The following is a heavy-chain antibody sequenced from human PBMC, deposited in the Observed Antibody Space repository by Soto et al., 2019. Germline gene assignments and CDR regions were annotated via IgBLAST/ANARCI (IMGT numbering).Heavy chain of an antibody. D-gene: IGHD3-9*01. Sequence: GSLRLSCAASGFTFSSYAMSWVRQAPGKGLEWVSAISGGGGSTYYADSVKGRFTLSRDNSENTLYLQMNNLRAEDTAVYYFSKGYGPGWHPYYFEYWGQGTLVTVSS. CDR2: ISGGGGST. V-gene: IGHV3-23*01. J-gene: IGHJ4*01. CDR3: SKGYGPGWHPYYFEY. CDR1: GFTFSSYA.